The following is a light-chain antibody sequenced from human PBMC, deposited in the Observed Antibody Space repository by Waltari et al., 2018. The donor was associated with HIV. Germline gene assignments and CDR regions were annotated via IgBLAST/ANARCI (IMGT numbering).Light chain of an antibody. J-gene: IGKJ4*01. CDR1: QNITNN. CDR3: QQYDSVFLT. V-gene: IGKV1-33*01. Sequence: DIQMTQFPSSLSASVGERVTLTCQPSQNITNNLHWFQQKSGQAPKLPIFDASTLEMGDSSRFRASASGTEFNFTIRDLQPDGVATYYCQQYDSVFLTFGGGT. CDR2: DAS.